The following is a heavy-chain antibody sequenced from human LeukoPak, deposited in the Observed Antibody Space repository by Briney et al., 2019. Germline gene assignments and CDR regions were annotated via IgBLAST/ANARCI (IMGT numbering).Heavy chain of an antibody. J-gene: IGHJ3*02. Sequence: GESLKISCKGSGYSFTSYWIGWVRQMPGKGLEWMGIIYPGDSDTRYSPSFQGQVTISADKSISTAYLQWSSLKASDTAMYYCARSDVVVVTPDAFDIWGQGTMVTVSS. CDR1: GYSFTSYW. V-gene: IGHV5-51*01. CDR2: IYPGDSDT. D-gene: IGHD3-22*01. CDR3: ARSDVVVVTPDAFDI.